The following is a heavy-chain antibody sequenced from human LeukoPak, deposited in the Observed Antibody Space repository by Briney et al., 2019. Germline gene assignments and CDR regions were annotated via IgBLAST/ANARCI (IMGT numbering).Heavy chain of an antibody. CDR2: IYYSGST. J-gene: IGHJ4*02. Sequence: PSETLSLTCTVSGGSISSYYWSWIRQPPGKGLEWIGYIYYSGSTNYNPSLKSRVTISVDTSKNQFSLKLSSVTAADTAVYYCAREIRDPYYFDYWGQGTLVTVSS. V-gene: IGHV4-59*01. CDR1: GGSISSYY. CDR3: AREIRDPYYFDY.